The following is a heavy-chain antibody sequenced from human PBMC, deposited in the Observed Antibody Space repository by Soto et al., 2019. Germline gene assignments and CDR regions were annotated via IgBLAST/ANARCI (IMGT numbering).Heavy chain of an antibody. V-gene: IGHV1-69*01. CDR3: ARDRLLGDWGHNWYGS. CDR1: GTAFSSYA. Sequence: QVQLEQSGAEVKKPGSSVKVSCKAPGTAFSSYAFGWVRQAPGQGLEWMGGIIPVFRTTKYAQKLQDRLSITADESTSTIYMELSRLISEDTAVYFCARDRLLGDWGHNWYGSWGQGTLVTVSS. D-gene: IGHD3-10*01. J-gene: IGHJ5*01. CDR2: IIPVFRTT.